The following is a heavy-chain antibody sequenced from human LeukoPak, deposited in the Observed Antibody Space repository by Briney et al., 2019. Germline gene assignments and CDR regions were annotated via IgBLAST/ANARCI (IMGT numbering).Heavy chain of an antibody. CDR2: INPNSGGT. Sequence: ASVKVSCKASGYTFTSYGISWVRQAPGQGLEWMGWINPNSGGTNYAQKFQGRVTMTRDTSISTAYMELSRLRSDDTAVYYCARVGLRVYWGQGTLVTVSS. D-gene: IGHD5-12*01. CDR3: ARVGLRVY. V-gene: IGHV1-2*02. J-gene: IGHJ4*02. CDR1: GYTFTSYG.